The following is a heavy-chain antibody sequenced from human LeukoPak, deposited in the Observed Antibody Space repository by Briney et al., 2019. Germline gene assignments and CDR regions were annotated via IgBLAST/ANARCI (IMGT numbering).Heavy chain of an antibody. V-gene: IGHV3-30*14. Sequence: AGGSLRLSCAASGFTFSSYAMHWVRQAPGKGLEWVAVISYDGSNKYYADSVKGRFTISRDNSKNTLYLQMNSLRAEDTAVYYCARARAGAGTFFFDYWGQGTLVTVSS. CDR1: GFTFSSYA. CDR3: ARARAGAGTFFFDY. CDR2: ISYDGSNK. D-gene: IGHD6-13*01. J-gene: IGHJ4*02.